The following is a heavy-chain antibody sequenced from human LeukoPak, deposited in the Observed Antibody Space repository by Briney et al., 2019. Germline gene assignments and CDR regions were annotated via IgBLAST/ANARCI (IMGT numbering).Heavy chain of an antibody. CDR2: IRYDGSNK. D-gene: IGHD3-22*01. Sequence: GRSLRLSCAASGFTFSSYGMHWVRQAPGKGLEWVAFIRYDGSNKYYADSVKGRFTVSRDNSKNTLHLQMNSLRVEDTAVYYCAKDFYFDSSYDAFDIWGQGTMVTVSS. CDR3: AKDFYFDSSYDAFDI. J-gene: IGHJ3*02. CDR1: GFTFSSYG. V-gene: IGHV3-30*02.